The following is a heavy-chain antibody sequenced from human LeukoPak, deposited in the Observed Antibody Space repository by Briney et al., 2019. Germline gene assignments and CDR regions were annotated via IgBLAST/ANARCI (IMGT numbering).Heavy chain of an antibody. J-gene: IGHJ4*02. CDR1: GGSISTNSYC. V-gene: IGHV4-39*01. CDR2: VSYGGST. Sequence: SETLSLTCTVSGGSISTNSYCWDWIRQPPGKGLEWIASVSYGGSTYYNPSLKRRVFISVDTSNNQFSLMLHSMTAADTAVYYCARHYYDSSAYPYYFDYWGQGTLVTVSS. CDR3: ARHYYDSSAYPYYFDY. D-gene: IGHD3-22*01.